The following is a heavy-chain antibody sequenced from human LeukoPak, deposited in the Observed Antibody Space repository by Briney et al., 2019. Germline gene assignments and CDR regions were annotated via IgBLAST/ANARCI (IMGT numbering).Heavy chain of an antibody. D-gene: IGHD6-19*01. CDR3: VRTLAVARTCFHS. Sequence: PGGSLRLSCAASGFTFRNYWMSWGRQAPGTGLEWGANIKQDGSDRNYVTSVRGRFTISRDNAESSLYLQMNSLRVEDTAVYYCVRTLAVARTCFHSWGQGPLVPVSS. J-gene: IGHJ4*02. CDR2: IKQDGSDR. CDR1: GFTFRNYW. V-gene: IGHV3-7*03.